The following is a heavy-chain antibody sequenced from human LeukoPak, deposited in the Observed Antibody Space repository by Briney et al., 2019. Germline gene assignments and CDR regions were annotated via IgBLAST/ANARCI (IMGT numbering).Heavy chain of an antibody. V-gene: IGHV4-39*07. D-gene: IGHD3-10*01. J-gene: IGHJ3*02. CDR2: FSYRGST. Sequence: EASETLSLTCVLSGGSIRGDTHNWGWIRQSPGRGLEWIGSFSYRGSTYSGPSLRSRLVMSLDTSKNQFSLKLSSVTAADTALYYCVIFDSGSDGAYDIWGQGTAVTVSS. CDR1: GGSIRGDTHN. CDR3: VIFDSGSDGAYDI.